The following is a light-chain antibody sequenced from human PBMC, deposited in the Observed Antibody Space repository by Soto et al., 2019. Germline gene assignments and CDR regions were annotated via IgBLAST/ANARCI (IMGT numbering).Light chain of an antibody. CDR2: GAS. J-gene: IGKJ1*01. V-gene: IGKV3-20*01. Sequence: EIVLTQSPDTLSLSPGERVTLSCRASQSVTNNYLAWYQQKPGQGPRLLIHGASSRAADTPDRFSGSGSGTDFTLTISRLAPEDFALYYCHQYGATPGTFGQGTKLDIK. CDR1: QSVTNNY. CDR3: HQYGATPGT.